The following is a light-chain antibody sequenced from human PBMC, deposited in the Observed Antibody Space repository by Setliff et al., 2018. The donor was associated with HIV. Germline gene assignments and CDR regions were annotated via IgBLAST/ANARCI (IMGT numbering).Light chain of an antibody. CDR2: DVS. CDR1: SSDVGGYNY. CDR3: CSYAGSHYV. J-gene: IGLJ1*01. V-gene: IGLV2-23*02. Sequence: QSALTQPASVSGSPGQSITISCTGTSSDVGGYNYVSWYQQHPGKAPKLMIYDVSKRPSGVSNRFSGSKSGNTASLTISGLQAEDEADYYCCSYAGSHYVFGTGTKVTVL.